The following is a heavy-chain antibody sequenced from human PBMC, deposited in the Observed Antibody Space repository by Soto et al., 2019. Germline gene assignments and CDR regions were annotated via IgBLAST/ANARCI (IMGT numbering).Heavy chain of an antibody. CDR3: AKPYGDYPYDY. V-gene: IGHV3-30*18. Sequence: QVQLVESGGGVVQPGRSLRLSCAASGFTFSSYGMHWVRQAPGKGLEWVAVISYDGSNKYYADSVKGRFTISRDNSKNTLYLQMDSLRAEDTAVYYCAKPYGDYPYDYWGQGTLVTVSS. CDR1: GFTFSSYG. D-gene: IGHD4-17*01. J-gene: IGHJ4*02. CDR2: ISYDGSNK.